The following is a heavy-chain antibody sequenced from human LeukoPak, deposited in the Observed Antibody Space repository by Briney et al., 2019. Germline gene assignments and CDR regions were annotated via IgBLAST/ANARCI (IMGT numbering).Heavy chain of an antibody. CDR1: GFTFSSYG. CDR2: ISSSSSYI. D-gene: IGHD6-19*01. Sequence: PGGSLRLSCAASGFTFSSYGMHWVRQAPGKGLEWVSSISSSSSYIYYADSVKGQFTISRDNAKNSLFLQMNSLRAEDTAVYYCARADSSGWFDVWGQGTTVTVSS. V-gene: IGHV3-21*01. CDR3: ARADSSGWFDV. J-gene: IGHJ6*02.